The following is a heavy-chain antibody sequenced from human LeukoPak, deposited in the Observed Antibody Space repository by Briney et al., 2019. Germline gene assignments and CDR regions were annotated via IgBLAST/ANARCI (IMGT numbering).Heavy chain of an antibody. CDR3: AREGYYDTSASGAFDI. V-gene: IGHV4-38-2*02. J-gene: IGHJ3*02. CDR2: IYYSGNT. D-gene: IGHD3-22*01. Sequence: SETLSLTCTVSGYSLSSTYYWGWIRQPPGKGLEWIGSIYYSGNTYYNPSLKSRVTLSVDTSKNQFSLKLSSVTAEDTAVYYCAREGYYDTSASGAFDIWSQGTMVTVSS. CDR1: GYSLSSTYY.